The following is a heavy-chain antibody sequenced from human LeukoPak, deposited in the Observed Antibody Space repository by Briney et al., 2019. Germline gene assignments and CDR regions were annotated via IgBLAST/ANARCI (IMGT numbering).Heavy chain of an antibody. J-gene: IGHJ4*02. D-gene: IGHD6-13*01. CDR2: IIPIFGTA. CDR1: GYTFTGYY. V-gene: IGHV1-69*05. Sequence: PVTVSCKASGYTFTGYYMHWVRQAPGQGLEWMGRIIPIFGTANYAQKFQGRVTITTDESTSTDYMELSSLRSEDTAVYYCARSRIAAAGVSFGYWGQGTLVTVSS. CDR3: ARSRIAAAGVSFGY.